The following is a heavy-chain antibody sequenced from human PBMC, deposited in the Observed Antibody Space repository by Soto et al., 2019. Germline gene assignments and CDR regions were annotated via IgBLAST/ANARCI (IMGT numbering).Heavy chain of an antibody. CDR3: EAISGGTLVGGDAFDI. V-gene: IGHV4-39*01. CDR1: GGSISSSSYY. CDR2: IYYSGST. D-gene: IGHD2-15*01. Sequence: PSETLSLTCTVSGGSISSSSYYWGWIRQPPGKGLEWIGSIYYSGSTYYNPSLKSRVTISVDTSKNQFSLKLSSVTAADTAVYYCEAISGGTLVGGDAFDIWGQGTMVTVSS. J-gene: IGHJ3*02.